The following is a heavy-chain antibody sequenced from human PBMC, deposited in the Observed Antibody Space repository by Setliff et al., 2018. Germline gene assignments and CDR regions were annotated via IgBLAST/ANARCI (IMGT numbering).Heavy chain of an antibody. V-gene: IGHV1-46*01. CDR3: ARDVFPYHYEGAFDI. Sequence: AASVKVSCKASGYTFTSHYMHWVRQAPGLGLEWMGTINPSSGRTSYAQKFQGRVTMTGDTSTSTVYMDMSSLRSEDTAVYYCARDVFPYHYEGAFDIWGQGTMVTVSS. CDR1: GYTFTSHY. D-gene: IGHD3-22*01. CDR2: INPSSGRT. J-gene: IGHJ3*02.